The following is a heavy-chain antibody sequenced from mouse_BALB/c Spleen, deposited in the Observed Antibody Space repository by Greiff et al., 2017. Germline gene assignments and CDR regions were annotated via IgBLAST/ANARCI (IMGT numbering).Heavy chain of an antibody. CDR2: IDPANGNT. CDR1: GFNIKDTY. Sequence: VQLQQSGAELVKPGASVKLSCTASGFNIKDTYMHWVKQRPEQGLEWIGRIDPANGNTKYDPKFQGKATITAYTSSNTAYLQLSSLTSEDTAVYYCAVSYYGNYDYAMDYWGQGTSVTVSS. D-gene: IGHD2-10*01. J-gene: IGHJ4*01. V-gene: IGHV14-3*02. CDR3: AVSYYGNYDYAMDY.